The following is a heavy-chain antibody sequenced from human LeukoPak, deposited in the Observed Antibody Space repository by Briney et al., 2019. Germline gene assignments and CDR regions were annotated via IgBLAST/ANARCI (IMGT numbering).Heavy chain of an antibody. CDR2: IRYDGSNK. Sequence: GGSLRLSCAASGFTFSSYGMHWVRQAPGKELEWVAFIRYDGSNKYYADSVKGRFTISRDNSKNTLYLQMNSLRAEDTAVYYCAKDRTGYSGYGQTTDYWGQGTLVTVSS. CDR3: AKDRTGYSGYGQTTDY. V-gene: IGHV3-30*02. CDR1: GFTFSSYG. D-gene: IGHD5-12*01. J-gene: IGHJ4*02.